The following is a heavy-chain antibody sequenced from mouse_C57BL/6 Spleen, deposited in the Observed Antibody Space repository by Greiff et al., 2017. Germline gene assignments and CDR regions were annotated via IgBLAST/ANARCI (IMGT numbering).Heavy chain of an antibody. Sequence: VQLQQPGAELVRPGSSVKLSCKASGYTFTSYWMDWVKQRPGQGLEWIGNLYPSDSETHYNQKFKDKATLTVDKSSSTAYMQLSSLKSEASAVYYRACNWEGYFDVWGTGTTVTVSS. CDR3: ACNWEGYFDV. D-gene: IGHD4-1*01. CDR2: LYPSDSET. CDR1: GYTFTSYW. V-gene: IGHV1-61*01. J-gene: IGHJ1*03.